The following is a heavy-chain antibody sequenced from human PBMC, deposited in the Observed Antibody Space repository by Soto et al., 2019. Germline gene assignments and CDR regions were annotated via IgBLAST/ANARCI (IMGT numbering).Heavy chain of an antibody. Sequence: QAQLVXSXXXXXKXXASVKXSCKASGYTFYSHSISWVRQAPGQGLEWMGRISADNGNTQYAQKFRGRVTMTTDTSTSTVYMELRNLRSDDTAVYYCARCIQQDYYYGMDVWGQGTTVTVSS. CDR3: ARCIQQDYYYGMDV. J-gene: IGHJ6*02. CDR2: ISADNGNT. V-gene: IGHV1-18*01. D-gene: IGHD5-18*01. CDR1: GYTFYSHS.